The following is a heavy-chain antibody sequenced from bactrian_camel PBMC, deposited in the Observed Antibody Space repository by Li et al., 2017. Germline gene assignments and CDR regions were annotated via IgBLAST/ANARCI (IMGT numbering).Heavy chain of an antibody. CDR1: GYRFGTTG. J-gene: IGHJ4*01. CDR2: IESDGRT. Sequence: HVQLVESGGGSVQAGGSLKLSCVHSGYRFGTTGMGWFRQAPGNEREGVAAIESDGRTTYLDSVKGRFTISRDNSKNTLYLQMNNLNQEDTARYYCAADPFRRYCYRASLITGAAWQGQGTQVTVS. D-gene: IGHD1*01. V-gene: IGHV3S53*01.